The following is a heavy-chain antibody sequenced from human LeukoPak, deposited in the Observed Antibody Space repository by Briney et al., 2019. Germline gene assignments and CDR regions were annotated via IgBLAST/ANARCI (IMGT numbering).Heavy chain of an antibody. Sequence: SVKVSCKASGFTFTSSAMQWVRQARGQRLEWIGWIVVGSGNTNYAQKFQERVTITRDMSTSTAYMELSSLRSEDTAVYYCAAGSYDAGGYYGMDVWGQGTTVTVSS. V-gene: IGHV1-58*02. CDR1: GFTFTSSA. J-gene: IGHJ6*02. CDR2: IVVGSGNT. D-gene: IGHD2-15*01. CDR3: AAGSYDAGGYYGMDV.